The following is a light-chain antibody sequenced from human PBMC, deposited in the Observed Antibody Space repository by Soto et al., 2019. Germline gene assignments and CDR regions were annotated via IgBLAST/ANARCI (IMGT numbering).Light chain of an antibody. CDR1: QGISSS. Sequence: AIQLTQSPSSLSASVGDRVTITCRASQGISSSLAWYQQKPGKAPKLLIYDASSLESGVPSRFSGSGSGTDFTLTISSLQLEDFATYYCQQFNSFSITFGQGTRLEIK. CDR2: DAS. J-gene: IGKJ5*01. CDR3: QQFNSFSIT. V-gene: IGKV1-13*02.